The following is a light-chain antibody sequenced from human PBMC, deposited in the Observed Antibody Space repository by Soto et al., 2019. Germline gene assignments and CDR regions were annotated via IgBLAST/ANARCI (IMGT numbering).Light chain of an antibody. J-gene: IGKJ4*01. V-gene: IGKV1-5*01. CDR2: DAS. CDR1: QSISSW. CDR3: QQYNSYS. Sequence: TTQSPSTLSASVGDRVTITCRASQSISSWLAWYQQKPGKAPKLLIYDASSLESGVPSRFSGSGSGTEFTLTISSLQPDDFATYYCQQYNSYSFGGGTKVEIK.